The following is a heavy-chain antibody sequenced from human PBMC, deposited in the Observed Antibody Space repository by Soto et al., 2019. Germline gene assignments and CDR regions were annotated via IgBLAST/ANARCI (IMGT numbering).Heavy chain of an antibody. CDR1: GFTFSSYW. V-gene: IGHV3-7*01. CDR2: IKQDGSEK. D-gene: IGHD3-3*01. Sequence: GGSLRLSCAASGFTFSSYWMSWVRQAPGKGLEWVANIKQDGSEKYYVDSVKGRFTISRDNAKNSLYLQMNSLRAEDTAVYYCAREGYDFWSGSPFSDYWGQGTLVTVSS. CDR3: AREGYDFWSGSPFSDY. J-gene: IGHJ4*02.